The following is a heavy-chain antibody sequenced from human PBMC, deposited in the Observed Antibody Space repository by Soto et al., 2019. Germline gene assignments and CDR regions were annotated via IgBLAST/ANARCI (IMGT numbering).Heavy chain of an antibody. CDR1: GGSIRSRSYY. CDR2: IYYCGST. Sequence: SETLSLTCTVSGGSIRSRSYYWGWIRQPPGKGLEWIGSIYYCGSTYYNPSLKSRVTISVDTSKNQFSLKLSSVTAADTAVYYCASPRSYYYYGMDVWGQGTTVTVSS. V-gene: IGHV4-39*01. J-gene: IGHJ6*02. CDR3: ASPRSYYYYGMDV.